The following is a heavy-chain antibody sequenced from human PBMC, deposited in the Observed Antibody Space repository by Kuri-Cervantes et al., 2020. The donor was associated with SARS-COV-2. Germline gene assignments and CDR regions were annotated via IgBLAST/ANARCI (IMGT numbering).Heavy chain of an antibody. CDR1: GFTFSSYA. V-gene: IGHV3-23*01. CDR2: ISGSGGST. D-gene: IGHD3-3*01. J-gene: IGHJ4*02. Sequence: GESLKISCAASGFTFSSYAMSWVRQAPGKGLEWVSAISGSGGSTYYADSVKGRFTISRDNSKNTLYLQMNSLRAEDTAVYYCAKEDYNYDFWSGSKGVFDYWGQGTLVTVSS. CDR3: AKEDYNYDFWSGSKGVFDY.